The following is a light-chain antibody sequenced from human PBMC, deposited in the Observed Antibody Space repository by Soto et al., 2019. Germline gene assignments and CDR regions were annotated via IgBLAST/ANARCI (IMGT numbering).Light chain of an antibody. CDR3: QQYYSYPLA. CDR2: AAS. V-gene: IGKV1-5*01. J-gene: IGKJ1*01. Sequence: DIQMTQSPSTLSASIGDRVVITCRASESISSWLAWYQQKPGKAPKLLIYAASTLQSGVPSRFSGSGSGTDFTLTISCLQSEDFATYYCQQYYSYPLAFGQGTKVDIK. CDR1: ESISSW.